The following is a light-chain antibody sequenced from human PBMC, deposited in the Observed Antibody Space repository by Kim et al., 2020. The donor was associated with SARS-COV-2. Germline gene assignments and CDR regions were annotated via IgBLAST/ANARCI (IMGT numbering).Light chain of an antibody. CDR1: NNDVRNQR. CDR2: RND. V-gene: IGLV10-54*01. Sequence: QTATITCTRNNNDVRNQRVAWLQQRRGHPPKLLSYRNDNRPSGISERFSASRSGNTASLTITGLQPEDEADYYCSAWDFSISAWVFGGGTKLTVL. J-gene: IGLJ3*02. CDR3: SAWDFSISAWV.